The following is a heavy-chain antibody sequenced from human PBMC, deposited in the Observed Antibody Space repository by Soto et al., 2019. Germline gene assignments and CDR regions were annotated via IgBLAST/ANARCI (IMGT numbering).Heavy chain of an antibody. V-gene: IGHV1-8*01. J-gene: IGHJ6*02. CDR3: ATYYDFWSGFYGMDV. Sequence: ASVKVSCKASGYTFTSYDINWVRQATGQGLEWMGWMNPNSGNTGYAQKFQGRVTMTRNTSISTAYMELSSLRSEGTAVYYCATYYDFWSGFYGMDVWGQGTTVTVSS. CDR2: MNPNSGNT. CDR1: GYTFTSYD. D-gene: IGHD3-3*01.